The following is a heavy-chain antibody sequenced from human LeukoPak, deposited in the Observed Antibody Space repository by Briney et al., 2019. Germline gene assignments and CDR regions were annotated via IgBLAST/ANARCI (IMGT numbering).Heavy chain of an antibody. CDR3: ARVGGYSHKD. D-gene: IGHD5-18*01. V-gene: IGHV4-59*13. CDR2: IYYSGST. J-gene: IGHJ4*02. Sequence: SETLSLTCTVSGGSISSYYWSWIRQPPGKGLVWIGYIYYSGSTNYNPSLKSRVTISVDTSKNQFSLKLTSVTAADTAVYYCARVGGYSHKDWGQGNLVTVSS. CDR1: GGSISSYY.